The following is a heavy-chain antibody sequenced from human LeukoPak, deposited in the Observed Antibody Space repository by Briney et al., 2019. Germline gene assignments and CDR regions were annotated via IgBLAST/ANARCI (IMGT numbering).Heavy chain of an antibody. CDR2: IIPIFGIA. J-gene: IGHJ6*02. Sequence: SVKVSCKASGGTFISYAISWVRQAPGQGLEWMGRIIPIFGIANYVQKFQGRVTITADKSTSTAYMELSSLRSEDTAVYYCASGKSTDYDFWSGSQYYYYGMDVWGQGTTVTVSS. V-gene: IGHV1-69*04. D-gene: IGHD3-3*01. CDR3: ASGKSTDYDFWSGSQYYYYGMDV. CDR1: GGTFISYA.